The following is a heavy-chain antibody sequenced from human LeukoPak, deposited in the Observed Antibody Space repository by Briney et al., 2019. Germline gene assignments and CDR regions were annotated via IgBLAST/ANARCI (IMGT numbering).Heavy chain of an antibody. Sequence: GGSLRLSCAASGFTFSSYSMNWVRQAPGKGLEWVSSISSSSSYTYYADSVKGRFTISRDNAKNSLYLQMNSLRAEDTAVYYCARDRLPAAIPDVDAFDIWGQGTMVTVSS. J-gene: IGHJ3*02. V-gene: IGHV3-21*01. D-gene: IGHD2-2*01. CDR3: ARDRLPAAIPDVDAFDI. CDR2: ISSSSSYT. CDR1: GFTFSSYS.